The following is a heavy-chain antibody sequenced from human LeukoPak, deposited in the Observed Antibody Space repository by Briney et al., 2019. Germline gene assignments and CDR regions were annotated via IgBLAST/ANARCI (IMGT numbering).Heavy chain of an antibody. CDR1: GFTFSSYA. D-gene: IGHD2-8*01. J-gene: IGHJ4*02. CDR2: IVGSGTST. V-gene: IGHV3-23*01. CDR3: AKDLLAVSHY. Sequence: GGSLRLSCAASGFTFSSYAMSWVRQAPGKGLEWVSAIVGSGTSTYYADSVKGRFTISRDNSKNTLYLQMNSLRAEDTAVYYCAKDLLAVSHYWGQGTLVTVSS.